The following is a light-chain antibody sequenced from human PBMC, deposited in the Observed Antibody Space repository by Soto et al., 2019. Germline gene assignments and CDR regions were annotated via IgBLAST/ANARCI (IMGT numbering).Light chain of an antibody. CDR3: AAWDDSLDVYV. Sequence: QSVLTQPPSASGTPGQRVTISCSGSSSNIGRGTVNWYRQLPGTAPQLLIYSNAQRPSGVPDRFSGSKSGTSASLAISGLQSEDEADYYCAAWDDSLDVYVFATGTKVTVL. CDR1: SSNIGRGT. J-gene: IGLJ1*01. CDR2: SNA. V-gene: IGLV1-44*01.